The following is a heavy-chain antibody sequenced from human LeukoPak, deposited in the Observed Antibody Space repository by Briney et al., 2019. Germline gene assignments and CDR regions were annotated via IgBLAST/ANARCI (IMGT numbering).Heavy chain of an antibody. D-gene: IGHD3-22*01. CDR1: GYTVTSYY. Sequence: GASVKVSCKASGYTVTSYYMHWLRQAPGQGLEWMGIINPSGGSTSSAQRFQGRVTMTRDTSTSTVYMELSSLRSEDTAVYYCARIDSSGYEDWGQGALVTVSS. J-gene: IGHJ4*02. CDR2: INPSGGST. V-gene: IGHV1-46*01. CDR3: ARIDSSGYED.